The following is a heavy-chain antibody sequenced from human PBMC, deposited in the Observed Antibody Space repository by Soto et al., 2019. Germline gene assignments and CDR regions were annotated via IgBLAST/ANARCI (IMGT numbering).Heavy chain of an antibody. CDR2: IRSKAYGGTT. CDR1: GFTFGDYA. J-gene: IGHJ6*02. V-gene: IGHV3-49*04. CDR3: TLYCSSTSCYRGYGMDV. D-gene: IGHD2-2*02. Sequence: SLRLSCTASGFTFGDYAMSWVRQAPGKGLEWVGFIRSKAYGGTTEYAASVKGRFTISRDDSKSIAYLQMNSLKTEDTAVYYCTLYCSSTSCYRGYGMDVWGQGTTVTVSS.